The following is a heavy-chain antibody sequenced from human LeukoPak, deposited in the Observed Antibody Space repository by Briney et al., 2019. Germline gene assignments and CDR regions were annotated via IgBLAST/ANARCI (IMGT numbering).Heavy chain of an antibody. CDR2: VSYEGGTQ. Sequence: PGGSLRLSCAASGFTFSNYGMHWVRQSPGQGLEWVAVVSYEGGTQYYADSVKGRFTISRDNSKNTLFLQMNSLRAEDTAVYYCAKEITQCTSKWYWVNWGQGTLVSVSS. J-gene: IGHJ4*02. CDR3: AKEITQCTSKWYWVN. V-gene: IGHV3-30*18. CDR1: GFTFSNYG. D-gene: IGHD2-8*02.